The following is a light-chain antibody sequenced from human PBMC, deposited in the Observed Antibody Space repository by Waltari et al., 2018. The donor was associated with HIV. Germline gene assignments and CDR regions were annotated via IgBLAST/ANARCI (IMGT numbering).Light chain of an antibody. J-gene: IGKJ1*01. CDR3: QQYGSSPGT. Sequence: IVLTQSPGTLSLSPGERATLSCRASQSLSSSYLAWYQHKPGQAPRLLLYGASSRATGIPDRFSGSGSGTDFTLTISRLEPEDLAVYYCQQYGSSPGTFGQGTKVEIK. CDR2: GAS. CDR1: QSLSSSY. V-gene: IGKV3-20*01.